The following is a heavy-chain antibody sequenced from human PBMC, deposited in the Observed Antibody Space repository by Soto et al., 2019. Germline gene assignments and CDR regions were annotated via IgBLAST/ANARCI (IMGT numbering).Heavy chain of an antibody. Sequence: SETLSLTCTVSGASISGFYGSWIRKAAGKGLEWIGRIYATGTTDYNPSLKSRVMMSVDTYKKQCSLKLRSVTAADTAGYYCVRDGTKTLRDWFEHGGQGISVSVPS. CDR3: VRDGTKTLRDWFEH. J-gene: IGHJ5*02. D-gene: IGHD1-1*01. CDR1: GASISGFY. CDR2: IYATGTT. V-gene: IGHV4-4*07.